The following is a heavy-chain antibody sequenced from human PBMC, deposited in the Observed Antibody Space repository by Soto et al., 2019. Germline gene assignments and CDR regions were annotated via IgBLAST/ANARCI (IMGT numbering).Heavy chain of an antibody. CDR1: GFTFTSYW. CDR2: IKGDGSEK. V-gene: IGHV3-7*01. J-gene: IGHJ6*02. Sequence: EVRLVESGGGLVQPGGSLRLSCVASGFTFTSYWMSWVRQAPGKGLEWVANIKGDGSEKRYVESVKGRPTISRDNAKNSVYLQMKSLRVEETALYYCGRDEVRNGVGVWGQGTTVTVSS. CDR3: GRDEVRNGVGV.